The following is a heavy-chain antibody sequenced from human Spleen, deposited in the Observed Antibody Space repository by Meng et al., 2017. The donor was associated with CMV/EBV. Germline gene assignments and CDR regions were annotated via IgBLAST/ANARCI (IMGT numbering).Heavy chain of an antibody. CDR1: GGSFGGYS. CDR2: INHSGST. Sequence: VGGGSFGGYSWSWIRQPPGKGLEWIGEINHSGSTNYTPSLKSRVTISVDTSKNQFSLKLSSVTAADTAVYYCASQGPYYDFWSGYYGWGQGTLVTVSS. CDR3: ASQGPYYDFWSGYYG. D-gene: IGHD3-3*01. V-gene: IGHV4-34*01. J-gene: IGHJ4*02.